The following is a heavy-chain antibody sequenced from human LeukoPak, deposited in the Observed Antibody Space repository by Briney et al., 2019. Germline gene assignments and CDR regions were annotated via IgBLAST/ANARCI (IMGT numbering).Heavy chain of an antibody. D-gene: IGHD3-10*01. CDR1: GGSISSGGYY. CDR3: ARTQYYGSGRWFDP. V-gene: IGHV4-39*01. J-gene: IGHJ5*02. Sequence: PSETLSLTCTVSGGSISSGGYYWSWIRQHPGKGLEWIGYIYYSGSTYYNPSLKSRVTISVDTSKNQFSLKLSSVTAADTAVYYCARTQYYGSGRWFDPWGQGTLVTVSS. CDR2: IYYSGST.